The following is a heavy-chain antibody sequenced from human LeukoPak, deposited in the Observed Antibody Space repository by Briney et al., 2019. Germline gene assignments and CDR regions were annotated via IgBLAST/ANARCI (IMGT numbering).Heavy chain of an antibody. V-gene: IGHV3-7*03. CDR1: GFTFSSYW. Sequence: GGSLRLSCAASGFTFSSYWMNWARQAPGKGLEWVASINHNGNVNYYVDSVKGRFTISRDNAKNSLYLQMSNLRAEDTAVYYCARDTYRFFDLWGRGTLVTVSS. J-gene: IGHJ2*01. CDR3: ARDTYRFFDL. CDR2: INHNGNVN.